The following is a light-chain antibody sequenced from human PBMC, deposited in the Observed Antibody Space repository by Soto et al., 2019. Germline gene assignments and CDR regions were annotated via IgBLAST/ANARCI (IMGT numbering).Light chain of an antibody. CDR3: QQGAT. Sequence: EIVLTQSPGTLSVSSGESASLSCRASHDISSSSLAWYQQRPGQAPRLLMVGASGRAPGIPDSFSGSGSGTDFTLTISRVAPEDFAVYYCQQGATFGQGTKLEIK. V-gene: IGKV3-20*01. J-gene: IGKJ2*01. CDR2: GAS. CDR1: HDISSSS.